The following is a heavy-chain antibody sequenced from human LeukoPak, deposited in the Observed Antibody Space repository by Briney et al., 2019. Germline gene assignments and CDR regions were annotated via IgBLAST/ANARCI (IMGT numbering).Heavy chain of an antibody. J-gene: IGHJ6*03. CDR3: ARDGAVAGTGYYYYMDV. CDR2: INPNSGGT. V-gene: IGHV1-2*02. CDR1: GYTFSGYY. Sequence: ASVKVSCKTSGYTFSGYYMHWVRQAPGQGLEWMGWINPNSGGTNYAQKFQGRVTMTRDTSISTAYMELSRLRSDDTAVYYCARDGAVAGTGYYYYMDVWGKGTTVTVSS. D-gene: IGHD6-19*01.